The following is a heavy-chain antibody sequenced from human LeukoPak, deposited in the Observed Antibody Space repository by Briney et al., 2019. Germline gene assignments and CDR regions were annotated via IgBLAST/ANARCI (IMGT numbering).Heavy chain of an antibody. CDR3: ARDRGYSYGPDY. CDR2: INHSGST. Sequence: ASETPSLTCTVSGGSISGYYWSWIRQPPGKGLEWIVEINHSGSTNYNPSLKSRITISVDTSKNQFSLKLSSVTAADTAVYYCARDRGYSYGPDYWGQGTLVTVSS. V-gene: IGHV4-34*01. CDR1: GGSISGYY. D-gene: IGHD5-18*01. J-gene: IGHJ4*02.